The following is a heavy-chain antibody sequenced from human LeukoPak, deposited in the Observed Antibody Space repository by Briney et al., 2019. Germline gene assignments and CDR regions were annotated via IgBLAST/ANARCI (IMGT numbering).Heavy chain of an antibody. Sequence: SETLSLTCTVSGGSISSSSYYWGWIRQPPGKGLEWIGSIYYSGSTYYNPSLKSRATISVDTSKNQFSLKLSSVTAADTAVCYCARSRFGELFPFDYWGQGTLVTVSS. CDR2: IYYSGST. J-gene: IGHJ4*02. CDR1: GGSISSSSYY. D-gene: IGHD3-10*01. V-gene: IGHV4-39*07. CDR3: ARSRFGELFPFDY.